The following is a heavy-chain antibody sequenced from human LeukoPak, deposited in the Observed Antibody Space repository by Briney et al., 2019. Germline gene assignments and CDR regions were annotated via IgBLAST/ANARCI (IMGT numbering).Heavy chain of an antibody. J-gene: IGHJ6*02. D-gene: IGHD3-3*01. CDR2: ISGSGGST. CDR3: AKVSGGPNTIFGVVIISYYYYGMDV. V-gene: IGHV3-23*01. CDR1: GFTFSSYA. Sequence: GGSLRLSCAASGFTFSSYAMSWVRQAPGKGLEWVSAISGSGGSTYYADSVEGRFTISRDNSKNTLYLQMNSLRAEDTAVYYCAKVSGGPNTIFGVVIISYYYYGMDVWGQGTTVTVSS.